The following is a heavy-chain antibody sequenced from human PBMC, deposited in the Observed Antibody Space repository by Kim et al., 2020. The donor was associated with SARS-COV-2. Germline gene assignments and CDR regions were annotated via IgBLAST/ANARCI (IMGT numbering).Heavy chain of an antibody. V-gene: IGHV3-74*01. CDR3: ASRSPGYVWDKFDY. CDR2: VKSDGSST. D-gene: IGHD3-16*01. CDR1: GFTFSSYW. Sequence: GGSLRLSCVASGFTFSSYWMHWVRQAPGKGLVWVSRVKSDGSSTSYADSVKGRFTISRDNARNTLYLQMNSLRAEDTAVYYCASRSPGYVWDKFDYWGQGTLVTVSS. J-gene: IGHJ4*02.